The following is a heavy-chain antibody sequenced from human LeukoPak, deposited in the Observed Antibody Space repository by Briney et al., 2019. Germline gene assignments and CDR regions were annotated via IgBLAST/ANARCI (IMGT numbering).Heavy chain of an antibody. CDR1: GFTFDAYG. Sequence: PGGSLRLSCAASGFTFDAYGMTWVRQAPGKGLEWVSGINWNGGTTGYADSVKGRFTISRGNAKNSLYLQMSSLRAEDTALYHCARTRYSGSYGGADYWGQGTLVTVSS. J-gene: IGHJ4*02. V-gene: IGHV3-20*01. CDR3: ARTRYSGSYGGADY. CDR2: INWNGGTT. D-gene: IGHD1-26*01.